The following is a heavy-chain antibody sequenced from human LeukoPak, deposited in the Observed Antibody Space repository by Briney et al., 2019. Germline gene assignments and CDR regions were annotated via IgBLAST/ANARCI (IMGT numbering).Heavy chain of an antibody. CDR1: GFTFSSYG. CDR2: ISYDGSNK. CDR3: VLKVQDSDY. D-gene: IGHD2-8*01. J-gene: IGHJ4*02. Sequence: GGSLRLSCAASGFTFSSYGMHWVRQAPGKGLEWVAVISYDGSNKYYADSVKGRFTISRDNSKNTLYLQMNSLRAEDTAVYYCVLKVQDSDYWGQGTLVTVSS. V-gene: IGHV3-30*03.